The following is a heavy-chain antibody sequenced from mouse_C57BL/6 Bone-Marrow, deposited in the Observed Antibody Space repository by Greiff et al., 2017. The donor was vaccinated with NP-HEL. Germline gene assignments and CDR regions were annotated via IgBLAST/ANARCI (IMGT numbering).Heavy chain of an antibody. CDR3: TARIPMTTVVATGYFDY. V-gene: IGHV14-4*01. CDR1: GFNIKDDY. J-gene: IGHJ2*01. CDR2: IDPENGDT. Sequence: EVQLQQSGAELVRPGASVKLSCTASGFNIKDDYMHWVKQRPEQGLEWIGWIDPENGDTEYASKFQGKATITADKSSNTAYLQLSSLTSEDTAVEYYTARIPMTTVVATGYFDYGGQGNTLTVSA. D-gene: IGHD1-1*01.